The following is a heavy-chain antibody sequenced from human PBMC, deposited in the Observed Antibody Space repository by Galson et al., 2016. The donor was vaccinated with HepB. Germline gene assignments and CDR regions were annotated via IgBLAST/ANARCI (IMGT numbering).Heavy chain of an antibody. CDR2: ISSSGNSM. V-gene: IGHV3-11*01. J-gene: IGHJ1*01. CDR3: ALYYYDTSGFVEYFQQ. D-gene: IGHD3-22*01. Sequence: SLRLSCAASGFTFSDYYMNWIRQAPGKGLEWISYISSSGNSMLYADSVRGRFTISRDNAKNSLYLQMNSLRAEDTAVYYCALYYYDTSGFVEYFQQWGQGTRVTVSS. CDR1: GFTFSDYY.